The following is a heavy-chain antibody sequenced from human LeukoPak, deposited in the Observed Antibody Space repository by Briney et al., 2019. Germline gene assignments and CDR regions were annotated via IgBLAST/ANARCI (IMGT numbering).Heavy chain of an antibody. V-gene: IGHV3-23*01. Sequence: GGSLRLSCAASGFTFSSYAMSWVRQAPGKGLEWVSAISGCGGSTYYADSVKGGFTISRDNSKNTLYLQMNSLRAEDTAVYYCAKEPHIVVVTAEYYWGQGTLVTVSS. J-gene: IGHJ4*02. CDR3: AKEPHIVVVTAEYY. D-gene: IGHD2-21*02. CDR2: ISGCGGST. CDR1: GFTFSSYA.